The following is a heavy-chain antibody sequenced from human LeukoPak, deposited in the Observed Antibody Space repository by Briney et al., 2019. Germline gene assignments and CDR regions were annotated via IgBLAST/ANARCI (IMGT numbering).Heavy chain of an antibody. V-gene: IGHV3-48*03. CDR2: ISSSGSTL. CDR3: AELGITMIGGV. J-gene: IGHJ6*04. D-gene: IGHD3-10*02. CDR1: GFTFSSYE. Sequence: GGSLRLSCAASGFTFSSYEMNWVRQAPGKGLEWVSYISSSGSTLYYADSVKGRFTISRDNAKNSLYLQMNSLRAEDTAVYYCAELGITMIGGVWGKGTTVTISS.